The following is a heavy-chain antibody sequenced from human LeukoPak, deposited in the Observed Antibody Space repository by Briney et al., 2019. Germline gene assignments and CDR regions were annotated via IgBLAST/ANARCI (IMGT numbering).Heavy chain of an antibody. CDR1: GGTFSSYA. CDR3: AIPGKGHRFDFGELFDYYYMDV. V-gene: IGHV1-69*05. CDR2: IIPIFGTA. D-gene: IGHD3-10*01. Sequence: GASVKVSCKASGGTFSSYAISWVRQAPGQGLEWMGGIIPIFGTANYAQKFQGRVTITTDESTSTAYMELSSLRSEDTAVCYCAIPGKGHRFDFGELFDYYYMDVWGKGTTVTVSS. J-gene: IGHJ6*03.